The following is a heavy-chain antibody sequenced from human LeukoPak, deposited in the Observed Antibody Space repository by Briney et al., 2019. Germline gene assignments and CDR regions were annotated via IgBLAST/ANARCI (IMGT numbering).Heavy chain of an antibody. J-gene: IGHJ4*02. CDR3: ARGKDIAVAGLYFDY. V-gene: IGHV4-59*08. D-gene: IGHD6-19*01. Sequence: SETLSLTCTVSGGSISSYYWSWIRQVPGKGLEWIAYIYYIGSTDYNPSLKSRVTISVDTSKNQFSLNVSSVTAADTAVYYCARGKDIAVAGLYFDYWGQGTLVTVSS. CDR1: GGSISSYY. CDR2: IYYIGST.